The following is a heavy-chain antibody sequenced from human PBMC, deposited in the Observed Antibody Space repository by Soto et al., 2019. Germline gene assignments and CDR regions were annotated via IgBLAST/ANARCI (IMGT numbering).Heavy chain of an antibody. CDR3: ARDLPAAEDY. Sequence: EVQLVESGGGLVQPGGSLRLSCAASGFTLSSYWMHWVRQAPGKGLVWVSHINSDGRSTNYADSVKGRFTISRDNAKNTLYLQVNSLRAEDTAVYYCARDLPAAEDYLGQGTLVTVSS. V-gene: IGHV3-74*01. CDR1: GFTLSSYW. J-gene: IGHJ4*02. D-gene: IGHD6-25*01. CDR2: INSDGRST.